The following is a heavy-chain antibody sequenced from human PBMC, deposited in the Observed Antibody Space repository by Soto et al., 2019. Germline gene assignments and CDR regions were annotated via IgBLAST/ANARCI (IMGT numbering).Heavy chain of an antibody. D-gene: IGHD3-3*01. CDR2: IVVGSGNT. CDR3: AAESYHTDLYYYGMDV. V-gene: IGHV1-58*01. CDR1: GFTFTSSA. Sequence: GASVKVSCKASGFTFTSSAVQWVRQARGQRLEWIGWIVVGSGNTNYAQKFQERVTITRDMSTSTAYMALSSLRSEDTAVYYCAAESYHTDLYYYGMDVWGQGTTVTVSS. J-gene: IGHJ6*02.